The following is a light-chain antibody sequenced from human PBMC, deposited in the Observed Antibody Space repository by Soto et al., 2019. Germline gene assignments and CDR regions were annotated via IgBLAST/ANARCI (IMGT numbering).Light chain of an antibody. CDR2: SYD. CDR1: SSNLGDNA. V-gene: IGLV1-44*01. CDR3: AACDASLAGSV. Sequence: QSVLTQPPSASGTPGQRVTISCSTSSSNLGDNAVNWYQHVPGTAPKLLIYSYDQRPSRVPDRFSGSKSGTSAALSISGLQSEYEADYYCAACDASLAGSVFGPGTQLTVL. J-gene: IGLJ7*01.